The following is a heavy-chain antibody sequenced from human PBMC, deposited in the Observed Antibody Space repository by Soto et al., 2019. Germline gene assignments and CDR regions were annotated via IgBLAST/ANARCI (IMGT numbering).Heavy chain of an antibody. Sequence: SETLSLTCAVSGGSISSGGYSWSWIRQPPGKGLEWIGYIYHSGSTYYNPSLKSRVTISVDRSRNQFSLKLSSVTAADTAVYYCARARRYCTNGVCITYYFDYWGQGTLVTVSS. CDR3: ARARRYCTNGVCITYYFDY. D-gene: IGHD2-8*01. CDR2: IYHSGST. V-gene: IGHV4-30-2*01. J-gene: IGHJ4*02. CDR1: GGSISSGGYS.